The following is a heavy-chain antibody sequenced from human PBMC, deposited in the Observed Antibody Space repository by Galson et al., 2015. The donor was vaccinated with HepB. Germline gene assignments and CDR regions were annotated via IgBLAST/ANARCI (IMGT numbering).Heavy chain of an antibody. J-gene: IGHJ3*02. CDR1: GYTLTELS. V-gene: IGHV1-24*01. CDR3: ATDSSTSWFDAFDI. Sequence: SVKVSCKVSGYTLTELSMHWVRQAPGKGLEWMGGFDPEDGETIYARKFQGRVTMTEDTSTDTAYMELSSLRSEDTAVYYCATDSSTSWFDAFDIWGQGTMVTVSS. CDR2: FDPEDGET. D-gene: IGHD2-2*01.